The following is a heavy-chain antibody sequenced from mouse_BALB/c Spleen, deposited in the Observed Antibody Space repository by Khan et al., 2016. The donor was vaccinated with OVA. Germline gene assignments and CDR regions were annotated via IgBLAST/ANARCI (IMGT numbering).Heavy chain of an antibody. CDR1: GYTFTNYW. Sequence: VQLQESGAELAKPGASVKMSCKASGYTFTNYWMHWVKQRPGKGLEWIGYIEPTSGDTEYNQKIKDKATSTADKSSRTAYMQMSSLTSEDSAVYYCTSHASSYTCDGYWGQGTLLTVSA. D-gene: IGHD1-1*01. J-gene: IGHJ3*02. V-gene: IGHV1-7*01. CDR2: IEPTSGDT. CDR3: TSHASSYTCDGY.